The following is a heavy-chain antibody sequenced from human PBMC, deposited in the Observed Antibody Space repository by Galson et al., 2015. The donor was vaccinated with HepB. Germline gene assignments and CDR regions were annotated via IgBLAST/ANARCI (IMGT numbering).Heavy chain of an antibody. CDR1: GFTFSSYS. V-gene: IGHV3-21*01. CDR3: AREHGAGYYYYMDV. D-gene: IGHD4-17*01. Sequence: SLRLSCAASGFTFSSYSMNWVRQAPGKGLEWVSSISSSSSYIYYADSVKGRFTISRDNAKNSLYLQMNSLRAEDTAVYYCAREHGAGYYYYMDVWGKGTTVTVSS. J-gene: IGHJ6*03. CDR2: ISSSSSYI.